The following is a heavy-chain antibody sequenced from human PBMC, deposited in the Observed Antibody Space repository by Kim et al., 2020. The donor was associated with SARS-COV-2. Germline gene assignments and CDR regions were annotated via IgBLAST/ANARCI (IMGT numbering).Heavy chain of an antibody. V-gene: IGHV4-59*13. CDR3: ARAGSSSWDLYYYYYYGM. D-gene: IGHD6-13*01. J-gene: IGHJ6*01. CDR2: IYYSGST. Sequence: SETLSLTCTVSGGSISSYYWSWIRQPPGKGLEWIGYIYYSGSTNYNPSLKSRVTISVDTSKNQFSLKLSSVTAADTAVYYCARAGSSSWDLYYYYYYGM. CDR1: GGSISSYY.